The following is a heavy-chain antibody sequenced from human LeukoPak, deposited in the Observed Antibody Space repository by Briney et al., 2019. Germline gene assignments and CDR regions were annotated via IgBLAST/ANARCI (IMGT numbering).Heavy chain of an antibody. V-gene: IGHV4-61*01. CDR1: GGXVSSGSDY. D-gene: IGHD3-10*01. Sequence: PSETLSLTCTVSGGXVSSGSDYWSWIRQPPGKGLEWIGHISYSGSTNYNPSLKSRVTISLATSKNQLSLKLSSVTTADTAVYYCARGQAALWFGELWGQGTLVTVSS. CDR3: ARGQAALWFGEL. J-gene: IGHJ4*02. CDR2: ISYSGST.